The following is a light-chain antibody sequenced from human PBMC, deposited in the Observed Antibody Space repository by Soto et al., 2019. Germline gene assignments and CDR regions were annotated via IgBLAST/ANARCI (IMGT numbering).Light chain of an antibody. CDR3: QSYDRSLSGWV. CDR1: SSNIGAGYD. J-gene: IGLJ3*02. CDR2: DNS. V-gene: IGLV1-40*01. Sequence: QPVLTQPPSVSGAPGQRVTFSCTGSSSNIGAGYDVHWYQHLPGTAPRLLIYDNSNRPSGVPDRFSGSNSGTSASLAISGLQVEDEADYYCQSYDRSLSGWVFGGGTKLTVL.